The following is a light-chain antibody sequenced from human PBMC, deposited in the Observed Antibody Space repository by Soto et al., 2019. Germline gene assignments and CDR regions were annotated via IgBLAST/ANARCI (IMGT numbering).Light chain of an antibody. CDR2: YYSDSDK. CDR1: SDINVVDYD. J-gene: IGLJ3*02. Sequence: QAVLTQPPSSSASPGESARLTCTLPSDINVVDYDIYWYQQKPGSPPRYLLFYYSDSDKGQGSGVPSRFSGSKEASANTGILLISGLQSGDEADYYCLIWPSKALRVFGGGTKVTVL. CDR3: LIWPSKALRV. V-gene: IGLV5-37*01.